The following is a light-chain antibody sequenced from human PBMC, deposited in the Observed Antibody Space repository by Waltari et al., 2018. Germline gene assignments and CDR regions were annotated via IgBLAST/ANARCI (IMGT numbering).Light chain of an antibody. J-gene: IGKJ3*01. V-gene: IGKV4-1*01. Sequence: DIVMTQSPDSVAVSLGVRATIHCRSSQSVDSSNHKTDIAWYQQKPGQPPKLLIYWASARESGVPDRFSGSGSGTEFTLTISTLQAEDVAVYYCQQYYKTPFTFGPGTKVEIK. CDR1: QSVDSSNHKTD. CDR3: QQYYKTPFT. CDR2: WAS.